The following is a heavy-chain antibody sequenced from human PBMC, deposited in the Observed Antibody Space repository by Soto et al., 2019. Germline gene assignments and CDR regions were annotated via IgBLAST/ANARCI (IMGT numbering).Heavy chain of an antibody. Sequence: GGSLRLSCAASGFTFSSYAMHWVRQAPGKGLEYVSAISSNGGSTYYADSVKGRFTISRDNSKNTLYLQMSSLRAEDTAVYYCVKDSAVYYFDYWGQGTPVTVSS. CDR2: ISSNGGST. V-gene: IGHV3-64D*06. CDR3: VKDSAVYYFDY. J-gene: IGHJ4*02. CDR1: GFTFSSYA.